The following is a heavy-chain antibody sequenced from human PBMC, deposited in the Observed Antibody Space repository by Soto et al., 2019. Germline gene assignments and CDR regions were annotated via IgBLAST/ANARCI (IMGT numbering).Heavy chain of an antibody. J-gene: IGHJ4*02. CDR2: ISPYTGHT. CDR3: ARGPRNWGFDF. Sequence: ASVKVSCKASGYNFPNYAISWVRQAPGQGLEWMGWISPYTGHTNYDHSLRGRLSLTRDTSINTAYMELSSLRSEDTAVYYCARGPRNWGFDFWGQGSLVTVSS. CDR1: GYNFPNYA. V-gene: IGHV1-18*01. D-gene: IGHD7-27*01.